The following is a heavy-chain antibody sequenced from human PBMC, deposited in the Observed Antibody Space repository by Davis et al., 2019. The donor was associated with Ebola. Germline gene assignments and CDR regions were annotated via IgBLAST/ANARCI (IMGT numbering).Heavy chain of an antibody. CDR1: GGSISRHY. V-gene: IGHV4-4*07. Sequence: PSETLSLTCTVSGGSISRHYWSWIRQSAEKGLEWIGRIHPSGLTHYTPSLESRVTMSVDTSKNQFSLQLPSVTAADTAVYFCARDHLRVVLLPRGNYMDVWGKGTTVTVSS. D-gene: IGHD1-26*01. J-gene: IGHJ6*03. CDR2: IHPSGLT. CDR3: ARDHLRVVLLPRGNYMDV.